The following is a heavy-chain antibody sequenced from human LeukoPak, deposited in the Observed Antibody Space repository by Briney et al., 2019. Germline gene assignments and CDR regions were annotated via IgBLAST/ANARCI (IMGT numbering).Heavy chain of an antibody. CDR1: GYTFTSYD. Sequence: ASVKVSCKASGYTFTSYDINWVRQATGQGLEWMGWMNPNSGNTGYAQKFQGRVTITRNTSISTAYMELRRLRSEATAVYYCARSSEYYGSGSYTFDYWGQGTLVTVSS. D-gene: IGHD3-10*01. V-gene: IGHV1-8*03. CDR3: ARSSEYYGSGSYTFDY. J-gene: IGHJ4*02. CDR2: MNPNSGNT.